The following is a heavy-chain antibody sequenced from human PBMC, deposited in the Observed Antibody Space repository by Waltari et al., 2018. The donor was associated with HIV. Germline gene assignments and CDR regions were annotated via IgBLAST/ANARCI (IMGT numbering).Heavy chain of an antibody. D-gene: IGHD2-8*01. CDR2: IFYTGTT. CDR1: GGSVINSDYY. V-gene: IGHV4-39*01. Sequence: QLPLQQSGPGLVKPSETLSLTCTVSGGSVINSDYYWDFIRQSPGKGLEWIGNIFYTGTTFYNPSLKSRVTMSADLSKNQFSLRLRSVTAADTAIYYCARRPRMAGFYLYYGMDVWGQGTTVTVSS. CDR3: ARRPRMAGFYLYYGMDV. J-gene: IGHJ6*02.